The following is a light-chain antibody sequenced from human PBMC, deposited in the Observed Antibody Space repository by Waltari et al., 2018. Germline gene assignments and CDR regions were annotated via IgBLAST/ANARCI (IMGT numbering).Light chain of an antibody. J-gene: IGKJ4*01. CDR2: WAS. CDR1: QTILYNSNNKNY. CDR3: QQYYSGLT. V-gene: IGKV4-1*01. Sequence: DIVMTQSPDSLSLSLGDRATINCKSSQTILYNSNNKNYLSWYQQKPGQPPKLLIDWASTRDSGVPDRFSGSGSGTDFTRAISSLQAEDVAVYYCQQYYSGLTFGGGTRVEIK.